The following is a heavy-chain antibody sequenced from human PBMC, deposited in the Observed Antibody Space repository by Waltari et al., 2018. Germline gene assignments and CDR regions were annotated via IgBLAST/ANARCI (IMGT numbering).Heavy chain of an antibody. J-gene: IGHJ4*02. Sequence: QVQLVQSGAEVKKPGSSVKVSCKASGGTFRRYAISWVRQAPGQGLEWMVRVYPLFGSAKYAQKCHGRGTMTTAEARSTAYRELRGPRSEDTAVYYCGRGGEQWLDKYVDYWGQGTLVTVS. CDR2: VYPLFGSA. CDR1: GGTFRRYA. D-gene: IGHD6-19*01. CDR3: GRGGEQWLDKYVDY. V-gene: IGHV1-69*05.